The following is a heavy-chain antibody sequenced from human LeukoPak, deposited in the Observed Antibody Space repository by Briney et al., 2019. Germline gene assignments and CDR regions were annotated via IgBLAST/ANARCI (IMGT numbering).Heavy chain of an antibody. Sequence: GGSLRLSCAASGFTFSSYAMHWVRQAPGKGLEWVAVISYDGSNKYYADSVKGRFTISRDNSKNTLYLQMNSLRAEDTAVYYCARDRVPATRLRSSFDYWGQGTLVTVSS. CDR1: GFTFSSYA. V-gene: IGHV3-30-3*01. CDR2: ISYDGSNK. J-gene: IGHJ4*02. CDR3: ARDRVPATRLRSSFDY. D-gene: IGHD2-15*01.